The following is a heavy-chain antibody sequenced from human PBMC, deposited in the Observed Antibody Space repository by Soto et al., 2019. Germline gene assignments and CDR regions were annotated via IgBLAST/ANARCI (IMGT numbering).Heavy chain of an antibody. D-gene: IGHD5-18*01. J-gene: IGHJ4*02. CDR1: GYTFTTYA. CDR2: INAGNGNT. Sequence: ASVKVSCKASGYTFTTYAMHWVRQAPGQRLEWMGWINAGNGNTKYSQKFQGRVTITRDTSASTAYMELSSLRSEDTAVYYCARDSLEYSYGSAVLDYWGQGTLVTVSS. CDR3: ARDSLEYSYGSAVLDY. V-gene: IGHV1-3*01.